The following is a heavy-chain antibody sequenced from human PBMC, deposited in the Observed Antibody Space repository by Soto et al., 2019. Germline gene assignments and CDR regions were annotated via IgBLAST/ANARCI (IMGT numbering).Heavy chain of an antibody. CDR3: AKDGSGRSLGYDAFDI. V-gene: IGHV3-23*01. J-gene: IGHJ3*02. CDR1: GVTFNSSA. D-gene: IGHD6-19*01. CDR2: ISGSGGST. Sequence: XGSLRLACAAYGVTFNSSAMSWDRQAPGKGLEWVSAISGSGGSTYYADSVKGRFTISRDNSKNTLYLQMNSLRAEDTAVYYCAKDGSGRSLGYDAFDIWGQGTMVTVSS.